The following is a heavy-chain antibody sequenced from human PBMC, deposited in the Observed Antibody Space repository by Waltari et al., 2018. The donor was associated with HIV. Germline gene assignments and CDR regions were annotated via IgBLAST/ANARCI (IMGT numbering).Heavy chain of an antibody. Sequence: QVQLQQWGAGLLKPSETLSLTCAVSGASFSGYYWTWIRQPPGKGLEWIGEINHRGSTNYNPSLKSRVTISVDTSKNQFSLKLSSVTAADTAVYYCARGSIVLVPAATNYLDYWGQGTLVTVSS. V-gene: IGHV4-34*01. CDR1: GASFSGYY. J-gene: IGHJ4*02. CDR3: ARGSIVLVPAATNYLDY. CDR2: INHRGST. D-gene: IGHD2-2*01.